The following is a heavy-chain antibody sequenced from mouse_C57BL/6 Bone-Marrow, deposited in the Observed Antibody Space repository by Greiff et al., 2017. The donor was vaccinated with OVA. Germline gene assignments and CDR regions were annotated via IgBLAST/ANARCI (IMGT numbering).Heavy chain of an antibody. CDR3: TNYDGSFDY. CDR2: IDPENGDT. J-gene: IGHJ2*01. V-gene: IGHV14-4*01. D-gene: IGHD2-4*01. CDR1: GFNFKDDY. Sequence: VQLQQSGAELVRPGASVKLSCTASGFNFKDDYMPWVKQRPEQGLEWIGWIDPENGDTEYASKFQGKATITAATSSNTAYLQLSSLTSEDTAVYYCTNYDGSFDYWGQGTTLTVSS.